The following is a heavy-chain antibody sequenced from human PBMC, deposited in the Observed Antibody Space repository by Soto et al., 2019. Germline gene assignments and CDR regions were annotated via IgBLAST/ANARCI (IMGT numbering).Heavy chain of an antibody. V-gene: IGHV4-59*01. D-gene: IGHD2-15*01. J-gene: IGHJ4*02. CDR3: ARAGAATLYDY. CDR1: GGSISSYY. CDR2: IYYSGST. Sequence: SETLSLTCTVSGGSISSYYWSWIRQPPGKGLEWIGYIYYSGSTNYNPSLKSRVTISLDTSKNQFSLKLSSVTAADTAVYYCARAGAATLYDYWGQGTLVTVSS.